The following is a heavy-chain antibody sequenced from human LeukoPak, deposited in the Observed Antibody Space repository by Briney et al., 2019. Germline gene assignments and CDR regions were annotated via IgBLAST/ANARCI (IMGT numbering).Heavy chain of an antibody. V-gene: IGHV4-30-4*01. J-gene: IGHJ5*02. Sequence: SETLSLTCNVSGGSISSGDYYWSWIRQPPGKGLEWIGYTYYSGSTYYNPSLKSRVTISVDTSKNQFSLKLTSVTAADTAVYYCARPYYYDSRIDPWGQGTLVTVSS. D-gene: IGHD3-22*01. CDR3: ARPYYYDSRIDP. CDR2: TYYSGST. CDR1: GGSISSGDYY.